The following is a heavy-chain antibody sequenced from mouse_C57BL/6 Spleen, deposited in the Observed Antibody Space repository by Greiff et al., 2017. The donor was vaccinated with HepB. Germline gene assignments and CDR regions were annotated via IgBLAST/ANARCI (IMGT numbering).Heavy chain of an antibody. Sequence: QVQLKQSGAELARPGASVKMSCKASGYTFTSYTMHWVKQRPGQGLEWIGYINPSSGYTKYNQKFKDKATLTADKSSSTAYMQLSSLTSEDSAVYYCARSDGNYWYFDVWGTGTTVTVSS. CDR1: GYTFTSYT. CDR3: ARSDGNYWYFDV. V-gene: IGHV1-4*01. CDR2: INPSSGYT. D-gene: IGHD2-1*01. J-gene: IGHJ1*03.